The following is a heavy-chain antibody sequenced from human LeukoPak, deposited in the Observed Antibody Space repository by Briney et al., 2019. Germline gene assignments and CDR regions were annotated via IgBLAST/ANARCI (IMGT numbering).Heavy chain of an antibody. D-gene: IGHD3-10*01. CDR1: GYTFTSYD. V-gene: IGHV1-8*01. Sequence: ASVKVSCKASGYTFTSYDINWVRQATGQGLEWMGWMNPNSCNTGYAQKFQGRVTMTRNTSISTAYMELSSLRSEDTAVYYCARSMVRGAPNWFDPWGQGTLVTVSS. J-gene: IGHJ5*02. CDR3: ARSMVRGAPNWFDP. CDR2: MNPNSCNT.